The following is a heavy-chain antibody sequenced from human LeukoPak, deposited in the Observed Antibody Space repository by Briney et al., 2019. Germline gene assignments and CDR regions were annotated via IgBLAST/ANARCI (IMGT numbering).Heavy chain of an antibody. V-gene: IGHV3-73*01. J-gene: IGHJ4*02. Sequence: GGSLKLSCAASGFTFSGSAMHWVRQASGKGREWVGRIRSKANSYATAYAASVKGRFTISRDDSKNTAYLQMNSLKTEDTAVYYCTSRYYDSSGPRWGQGTLVTVSS. CDR1: GFTFSGSA. D-gene: IGHD3-22*01. CDR3: TSRYYDSSGPR. CDR2: IRSKANSYAT.